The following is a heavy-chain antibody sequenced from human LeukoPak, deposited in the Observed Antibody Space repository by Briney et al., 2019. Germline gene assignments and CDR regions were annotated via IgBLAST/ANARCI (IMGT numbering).Heavy chain of an antibody. CDR1: GFTFDDYA. Sequence: GGSLRLSCAAPGFTFDDYAMHWVRQAPGKGLEWVSGISWNSGSIGYADSVKGRFTISRDNAKNSLYLQMNSLRAEDMALYYCAKGTGFWSGYYDYWGQGTLVTVSS. CDR3: AKGTGFWSGYYDY. J-gene: IGHJ4*02. CDR2: ISWNSGSI. V-gene: IGHV3-9*03. D-gene: IGHD3-3*01.